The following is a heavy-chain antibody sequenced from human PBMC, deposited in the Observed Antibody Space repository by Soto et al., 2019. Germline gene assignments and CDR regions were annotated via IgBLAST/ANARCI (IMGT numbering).Heavy chain of an antibody. CDR3: AKVSGTYYKFQYLDY. CDR2: IIGSGGNT. V-gene: IGHV3-23*01. D-gene: IGHD3-10*01. CDR1: GFTFSSYA. Sequence: EVQLLESGGGLVQPGGSLRLSCAASGFTFSSYAMSWVRQAPGKGLEGVSAIIGSGGNTYHADSVKGRFTISRDNSKNTLSPQMNSLRAEDTAVYYCAKVSGTYYKFQYLDYWGQGTLVTVSS. J-gene: IGHJ4*02.